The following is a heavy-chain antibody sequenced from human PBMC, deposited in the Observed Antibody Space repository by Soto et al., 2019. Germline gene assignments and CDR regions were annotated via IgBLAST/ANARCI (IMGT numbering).Heavy chain of an antibody. CDR3: APAGGWAARPLDY. D-gene: IGHD6-6*01. CDR2: ISSSSSYI. Sequence: EVQLVESGGGLVKPGGSLRLSCAASGFTFSRYSMNWVRQAPGKGLEWVSSISSSSSYIYYADSVKGRFTISRDNAKNSLYLQINSQRAEDTAVYYCAPAGGWAARPLDYWGHGTLVTVSS. V-gene: IGHV3-21*01. J-gene: IGHJ4*01. CDR1: GFTFSRYS.